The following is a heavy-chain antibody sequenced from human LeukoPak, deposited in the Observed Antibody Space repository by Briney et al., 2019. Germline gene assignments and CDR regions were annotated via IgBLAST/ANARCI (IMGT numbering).Heavy chain of an antibody. D-gene: IGHD3-3*01. Sequence: SETLFLTCTVSGGSVSSNSYYWAWIRQPPGKGLEWIGSIYYSGDTYYSPSLKSRVTTSVDTSMNQLSLKLSSVTAGDTAVYYCVRAVHTKGDFWGQGTLVTVSS. V-gene: IGHV4-39*01. CDR1: GGSVSSNSYY. J-gene: IGHJ4*02. CDR3: VRAVHTKGDF. CDR2: IYYSGDT.